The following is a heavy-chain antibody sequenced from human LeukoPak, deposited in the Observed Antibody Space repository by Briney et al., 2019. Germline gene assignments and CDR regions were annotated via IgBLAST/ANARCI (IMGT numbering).Heavy chain of an antibody. CDR2: ISSSSSNI. CDR1: GFTFSIYT. Sequence: PGGSLRLSCAASGFTFSIYTMNWVRQAPGKGLEWVSSISSSSSNIYYADSVKGRFTISRDNAKNTLYLQMNSLRAEDTAVYYCARDPALSLWAFDIWGQGTMVTVSS. J-gene: IGHJ3*02. V-gene: IGHV3-21*01. D-gene: IGHD3-16*02. CDR3: ARDPALSLWAFDI.